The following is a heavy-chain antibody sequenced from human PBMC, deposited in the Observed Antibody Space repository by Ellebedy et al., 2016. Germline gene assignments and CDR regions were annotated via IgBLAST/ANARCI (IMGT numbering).Heavy chain of an antibody. J-gene: IGHJ4*02. V-gene: IGHV4-39*07. D-gene: IGHD3-22*01. CDR3: AGKPYYYDSSGYYQDY. CDR1: GGSISSSSYY. CDR2: IYYSGST. Sequence: SETLSLTCTVSGGSISSSSYYWGWIRQPPGKGPEWIGSIYYSGSTYYNPSLKSRVTISVDTSKNQFSLKLSSVTAADTAVYYCAGKPYYYDSSGYYQDYWGQGTLVTVSS.